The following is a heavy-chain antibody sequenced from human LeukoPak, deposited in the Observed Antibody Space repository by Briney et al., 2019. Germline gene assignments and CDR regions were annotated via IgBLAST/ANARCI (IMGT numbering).Heavy chain of an antibody. J-gene: IGHJ6*02. CDR1: GFTFSDYY. D-gene: IGHD5/OR15-5a*01. CDR3: ARPHSSVYVWFGMDV. CDR2: ISSSSSNI. V-gene: IGHV3-11*06. Sequence: PAGSLTRSCAASGFTFSDYYMNWVRQAPGKGLEWVSYISSSSSNINYAASVKGLFTISRDNAKNSLYLQMNSLRAEDTAVYYCARPHSSVYVWFGMDVGGRGTADTVSS.